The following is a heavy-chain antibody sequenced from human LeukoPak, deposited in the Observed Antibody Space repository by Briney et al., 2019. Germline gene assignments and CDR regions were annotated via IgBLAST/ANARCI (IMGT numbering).Heavy chain of an antibody. V-gene: IGHV1-8*01. J-gene: IGHJ6*03. Sequence: ASVKVSCKASGYTFTSYDINWVRQATGQGLEWMGWMKPNSGNTGYAQKFQGRVTMTRNTSISTAYMELSSLRSEDTAVYYCARGGAGDSLSSSYYYYMDVWGKGTTVTISS. CDR2: MKPNSGNT. CDR1: GYTFTSYD. CDR3: ARGGAGDSLSSSYYYYMDV. D-gene: IGHD2-21*02.